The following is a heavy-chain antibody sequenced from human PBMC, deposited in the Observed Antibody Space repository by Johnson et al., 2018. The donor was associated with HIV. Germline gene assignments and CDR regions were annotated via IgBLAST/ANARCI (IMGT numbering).Heavy chain of an antibody. CDR1: GFTVSSNY. V-gene: IGHV3-66*01. Sequence: MQLVESGGALVQPGGSLRLSCAASGFTVSSNYMSWVRQAPGKWLEWVSVIYSGGGTYYADSVKGRFTISRDNSKNTLYLQMNSLRAEDTAAYYCASAIPGRSSLDGFDFWGQGTMVTVSS. CDR2: IYSGGGT. CDR3: ASAIPGRSSLDGFDF. D-gene: IGHD2-2*01. J-gene: IGHJ3*01.